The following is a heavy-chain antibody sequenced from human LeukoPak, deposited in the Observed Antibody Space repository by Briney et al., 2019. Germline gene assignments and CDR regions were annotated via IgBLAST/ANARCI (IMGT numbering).Heavy chain of an antibody. Sequence: GGSLRLSCAASGFTFSDYYMSWIRQAPGKGLEWVSYISSSGSTIYYADSVKGRFTISRDNAKNSLYLQMNSLRAEDTAVYYCARGVYYYDSSGYYEEYYYYYMDVWGKGTTVTISS. V-gene: IGHV3-11*04. D-gene: IGHD3-22*01. CDR1: GFTFSDYY. CDR3: ARGVYYYDSSGYYEEYYYYYMDV. J-gene: IGHJ6*03. CDR2: ISSSGSTI.